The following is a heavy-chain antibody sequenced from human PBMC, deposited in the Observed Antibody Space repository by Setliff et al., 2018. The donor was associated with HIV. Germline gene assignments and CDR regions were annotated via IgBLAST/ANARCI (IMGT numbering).Heavy chain of an antibody. D-gene: IGHD2-15*01. CDR1: GGSFSGYY. CDR2: INHSGST. Sequence: SETLSLTCTVYGGSFSGYYWSWIHQPPGKGLEWIGEINHSGSTNYSASLKSRVTLSVDTSKKQFSLKLRSVTAADTAVYYCASLGYCSGVRCYQPSYYYYGLDVWGQGTTVTVSS. V-gene: IGHV4-34*01. CDR3: ASLGYCSGVRCYQPSYYYYGLDV. J-gene: IGHJ6*02.